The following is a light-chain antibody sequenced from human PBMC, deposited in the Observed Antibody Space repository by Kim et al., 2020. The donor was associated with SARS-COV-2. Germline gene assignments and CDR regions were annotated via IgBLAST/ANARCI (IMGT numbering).Light chain of an antibody. CDR1: QSVLYSSNNKNY. CDR2: WAS. J-gene: IGKJ2*01. CDR3: QQYYSTPPYT. Sequence: DIVMTQSPDSLAVSLGERATINCKSSQSVLYSSNNKNYLAWYQQKPGHPPKLLIYWASTRESGVPDRFSGSGSGTDFTLTISSLQAEDVGVYYCQQYYSTPPYTFGQGTKLEI. V-gene: IGKV4-1*01.